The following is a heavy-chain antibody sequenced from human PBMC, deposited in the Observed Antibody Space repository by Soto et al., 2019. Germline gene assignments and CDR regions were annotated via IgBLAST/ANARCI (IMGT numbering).Heavy chain of an antibody. Sequence: SETLSLTCSVSGGSISSGDYYWNWIRQPPGKGLEWIGHIYYSGSTYYNLSLKSRVTMSVDTSKNQFSLKISSVTAADTSVYYCARIVVIPAAPNYYNYYGVDVWGQGTTVTVSS. CDR3: ARIVVIPAAPNYYNYYGVDV. D-gene: IGHD2-2*01. V-gene: IGHV4-30-4*01. CDR1: GGSISSGDYY. CDR2: IYYSGST. J-gene: IGHJ6*02.